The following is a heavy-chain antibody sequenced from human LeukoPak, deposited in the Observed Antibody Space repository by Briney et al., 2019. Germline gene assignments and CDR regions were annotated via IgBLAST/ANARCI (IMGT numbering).Heavy chain of an antibody. CDR3: ARDRSDGSGSYAVY. D-gene: IGHD3-10*01. V-gene: IGHV4-59*01. CDR1: GGSISSYY. J-gene: IGHJ4*02. Sequence: SETLSLTCTVSGGSISSYYWSWIRQPPGRGLEWIGYIYYNGLTNYNPSLESRVTISVDTSKNQFSLKLSSVTAADTAVYYCARDRSDGSGSYAVYWGQGNLVTVSS. CDR2: IYYNGLT.